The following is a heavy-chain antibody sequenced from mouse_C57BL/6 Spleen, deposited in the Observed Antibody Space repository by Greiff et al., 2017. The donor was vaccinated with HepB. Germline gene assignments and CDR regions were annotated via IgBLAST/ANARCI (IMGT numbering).Heavy chain of an antibody. CDR2: IHPNSGST. V-gene: IGHV1-64*01. D-gene: IGHD1-1*01. Sequence: QVQLQQPGAELVKPGASVKLSCKASGYTFTSYRMHWVKQRPGQGLEWIGMIHPNSGSTNYNEKFKSKATLTVDKSSSTAYMQLSSLTSEDSAVYYCAREGGTVVAHFDYWGQGTTLTVSS. CDR1: GYTFTSYR. CDR3: AREGGTVVAHFDY. J-gene: IGHJ2*01.